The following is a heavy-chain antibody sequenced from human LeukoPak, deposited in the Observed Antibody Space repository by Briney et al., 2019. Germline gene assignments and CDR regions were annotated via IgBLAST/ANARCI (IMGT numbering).Heavy chain of an antibody. CDR3: ASWGITMVRGVTQNPFDP. CDR2: IIPNSGGT. V-gene: IGHV1-2*02. CDR1: GYTFTGYY. D-gene: IGHD3-10*01. J-gene: IGHJ5*02. Sequence: ASVKVSCKASGYTFTGYYMHWVRQAPGQGLEWMGWIIPNSGGTNYAQKFQGRVTMTRDTSISTAYMELSRLRSDDTAVYYCASWGITMVRGVTQNPFDPWGQGTLVTVSS.